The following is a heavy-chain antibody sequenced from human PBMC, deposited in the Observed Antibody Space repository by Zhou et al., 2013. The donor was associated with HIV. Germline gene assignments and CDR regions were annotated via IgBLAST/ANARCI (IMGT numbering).Heavy chain of an antibody. Sequence: QVRLVQSGAEVKKPGASVKVSHWVRQAPGQGLAWMGYIDPKSGGTNFAQRFQGRVTMTRDTSISTAYMELSSLTSDDTAVYYCARDLFSGGGDYFDHWGQGTLVTVSS. J-gene: IGHJ4*02. V-gene: IGHV1-2*02. CDR2: IDPKSGGT. D-gene: IGHD3-16*01. CDR3: ARDLFSGGGDYFDH.